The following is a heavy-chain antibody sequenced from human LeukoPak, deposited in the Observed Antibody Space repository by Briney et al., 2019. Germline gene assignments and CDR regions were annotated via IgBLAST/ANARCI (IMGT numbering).Heavy chain of an antibody. CDR2: VYYSGST. D-gene: IGHD6-13*01. CDR1: GGSISNRSAY. CDR3: ARTYVSSSYYYYYYMDV. Sequence: SETLSLTCTVPGGSISNRSAYWGWLRPPPRKGLEWIGSVYYSGSTYYNPSLKSRVAISVDMSKNQFSLKLSSVTAADTAVYYCARTYVSSSYYYYYYMDVWGKGTTVTISS. V-gene: IGHV4-39*01. J-gene: IGHJ6*03.